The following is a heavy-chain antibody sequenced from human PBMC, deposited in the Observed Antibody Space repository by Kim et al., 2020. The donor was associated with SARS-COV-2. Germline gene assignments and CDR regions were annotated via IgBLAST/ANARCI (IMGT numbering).Heavy chain of an antibody. J-gene: IGHJ4*02. D-gene: IGHD5-12*01. Sequence: YAQKFQGRVTMTRDTSTSTVYMELSSLRSEDTAVYYCARGDGYTDYYFDYWGQGTQVTVSS. V-gene: IGHV1-46*01. CDR3: ARGDGYTDYYFDY.